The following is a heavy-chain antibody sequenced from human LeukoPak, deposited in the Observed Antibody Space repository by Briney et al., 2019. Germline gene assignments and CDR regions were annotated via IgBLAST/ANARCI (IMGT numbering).Heavy chain of an antibody. CDR2: INPSGGST. J-gene: IGHJ6*02. CDR1: GYTFTSYY. D-gene: IGHD5-18*01. Sequence: AASVNVSCKASGYTFTSYYMHWVRQAPGQGLEWMGIINPSGGSTSYAQKFQGRVTMTRDTSTSTVYMELSSLRSEDTAVYYCARDGDTAKVIYYGMDVWGQGTTVTVSS. V-gene: IGHV1-46*01. CDR3: ARDGDTAKVIYYGMDV.